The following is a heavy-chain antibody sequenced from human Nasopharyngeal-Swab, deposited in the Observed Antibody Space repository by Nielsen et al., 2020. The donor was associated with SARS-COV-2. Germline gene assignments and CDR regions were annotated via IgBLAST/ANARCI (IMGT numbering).Heavy chain of an antibody. D-gene: IGHD6-19*01. V-gene: IGHV3-21*01. J-gene: IGHJ4*02. CDR3: ARVSSSGWDRGYFDY. Sequence: EGSLRLSCAASGFTFSSYSMNWVRQAPGKGLEWVSSISSSSSYIYYADSVKGRFTISRDNAKNSLYLQMNSLRAEDTAVYYCARVSSSGWDRGYFDYWGQGTLVTVSS. CDR2: ISSSSSYI. CDR1: GFTFSSYS.